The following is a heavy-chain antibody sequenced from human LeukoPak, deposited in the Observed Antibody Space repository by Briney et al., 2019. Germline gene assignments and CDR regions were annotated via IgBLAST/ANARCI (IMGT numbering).Heavy chain of an antibody. V-gene: IGHV4-31*03. D-gene: IGHD5-18*01. J-gene: IGHJ4*02. CDR1: GGSISSGGYY. Sequence: SQTLSLTCTVSGGSISSGGYYWSWIRQHPGKGLEWIGYIYYSGSTYYNPSLKSRVTISVDTSKNQFSLKLSSVTDADTAVYYCARGGYSYGQGSFDYWGQGTLVTVSS. CDR3: ARGGYSYGQGSFDY. CDR2: IYYSGST.